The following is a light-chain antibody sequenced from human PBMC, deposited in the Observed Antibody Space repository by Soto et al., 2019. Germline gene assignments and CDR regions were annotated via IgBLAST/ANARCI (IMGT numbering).Light chain of an antibody. CDR3: QQSSSTTTWT. CDR1: QSISSY. V-gene: IGKV1-39*01. J-gene: IGKJ1*01. Sequence: DIQMTQSLSSLSASVGDRVTITFRASQSISSYLNWYQQKPGKAPKLLIYAASSLQSGVPSRFSGSGSGTDFPLTISCLQPEDFATYYRQQSSSTTTWTFGHGSNVDI. CDR2: AAS.